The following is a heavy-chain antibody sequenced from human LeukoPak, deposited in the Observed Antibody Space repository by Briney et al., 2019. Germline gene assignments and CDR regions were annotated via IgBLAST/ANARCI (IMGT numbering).Heavy chain of an antibody. CDR2: IRHDGSEK. V-gene: IGHV3-7*03. CDR3: ARGDPFDY. CDR1: GFTFTTYR. Sequence: PGGSLRLSCAASGFTFTTYRMGWVRQAPRKGLQWVATIRHDGSEKYYVDSVKGRFTISRDNTKNSLYLEMSSLRAEDTAVYYCARGDPFDYWGQGTLVTVSS. J-gene: IGHJ4*02.